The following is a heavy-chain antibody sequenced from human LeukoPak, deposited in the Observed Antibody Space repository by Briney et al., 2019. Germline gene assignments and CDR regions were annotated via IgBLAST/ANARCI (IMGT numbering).Heavy chain of an antibody. CDR2: IYSGGNT. V-gene: IGHV3-53*01. CDR3: ARAPVTAIQIDY. Sequence: GGSLRLSCTVSGFTVGSNSMSWVRQAPGKGLEWVSFIYSGGNTHNSDSVKGRFTISRDNSKNTLYLQMNSLRAEDTAVYYCARAPVTAIQIDYWGQGTLVTVSS. D-gene: IGHD2-21*02. J-gene: IGHJ4*02. CDR1: GFTVGSNS.